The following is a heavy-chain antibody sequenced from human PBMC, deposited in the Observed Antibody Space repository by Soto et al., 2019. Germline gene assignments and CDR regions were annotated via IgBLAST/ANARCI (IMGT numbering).Heavy chain of an antibody. Sequence: GPLRLSCATVGFTFSSYDMHWVRQATGKGLEWVSAIGTAGDTYYPGSVKGRFTISRENAKNSLYLQMNSLRAGDTAVYYCARGMWGAIFGLAFDIWGQGTMVTVSS. CDR3: ARGMWGAIFGLAFDI. CDR2: IGTAGDT. V-gene: IGHV3-13*01. CDR1: GFTFSSYD. D-gene: IGHD3-3*01. J-gene: IGHJ3*02.